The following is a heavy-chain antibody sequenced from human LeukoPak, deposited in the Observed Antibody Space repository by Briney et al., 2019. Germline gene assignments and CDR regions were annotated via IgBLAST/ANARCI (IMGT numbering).Heavy chain of an antibody. V-gene: IGHV3-64*01. Sequence: GGSLRLSCAASGFTFSEYSMHWVRQAPGKGVEYVSAICTNGGSTYYANSVKGRFTISRDDPKNTLDLQMGSLRPEDMAVYYCARGFRYYGSGIDYWGQGTLVTVSS. CDR3: ARGFRYYGSGIDY. CDR2: ICTNGGST. CDR1: GFTFSEYS. J-gene: IGHJ4*02. D-gene: IGHD3-10*01.